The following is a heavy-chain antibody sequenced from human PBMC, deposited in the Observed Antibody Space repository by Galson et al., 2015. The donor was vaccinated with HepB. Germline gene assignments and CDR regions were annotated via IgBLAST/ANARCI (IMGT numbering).Heavy chain of an antibody. CDR1: GYTFTNFW. D-gene: IGHD2-2*01. J-gene: IGHJ3*02. CDR3: ARLGIPATHSSGGLDI. Sequence: QSGAEVKRPGESLKISCQGFGYTFTNFWIGWVRQMPGKGLEWMGIIYPDDSNTIYSPSFQGQVTMSADKSIDTAYLQWGGLEASHTARYFCARLGIPATHSSGGLDIWGQGTMVIVSS. CDR2: IYPDDSNT. V-gene: IGHV5-51*03.